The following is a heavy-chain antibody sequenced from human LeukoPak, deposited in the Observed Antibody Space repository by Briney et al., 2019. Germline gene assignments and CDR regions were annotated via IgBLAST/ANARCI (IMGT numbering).Heavy chain of an antibody. CDR2: IWYDGSNK. D-gene: IGHD5-24*01. Sequence: PGGSLRLSCAASAYTFSSYGMHWVRQAPGKGLEWVAVIWYDGSNKYYADSVKGRFTISRDNSKNTLYLQMNSLRAEDTAVYYCARDTRETPFDYWGQGTLVTVSS. V-gene: IGHV3-33*01. CDR1: AYTFSSYG. J-gene: IGHJ4*02. CDR3: ARDTRETPFDY.